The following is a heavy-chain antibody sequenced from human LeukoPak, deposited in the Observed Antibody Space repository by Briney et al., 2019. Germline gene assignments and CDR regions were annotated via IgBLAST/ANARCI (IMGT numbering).Heavy chain of an antibody. D-gene: IGHD6-6*01. V-gene: IGHV4-39*07. CDR3: ARFYIAARRFGYYYYYYMDV. CDR1: GGSISSSSYY. J-gene: IGHJ6*03. Sequence: PSETLSLTCTVSGGSISSSSYYWGWIRQPPGKGLEWIGSIYYSGSTYYNPSLKSRATISVDTSKNQFSLKLSSVTAADTAVYYCARFYIAARRFGYYYYYYMDVWGKGTTVTVSS. CDR2: IYYSGST.